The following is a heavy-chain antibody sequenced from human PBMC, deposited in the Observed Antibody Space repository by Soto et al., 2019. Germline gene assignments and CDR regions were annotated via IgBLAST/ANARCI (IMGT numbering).Heavy chain of an antibody. CDR3: ARHLPMAAFDI. V-gene: IGHV4-59*08. CDR1: GGSISSYY. J-gene: IGHJ3*02. CDR2: IYYSGST. Sequence: SSETLSLTCTVSGGSISSYYWSWIRQPPGKGLEWIGYIYYSGSTNYNPSLKSRVTISVDTSKNQFSLKLSSVTAADTAVYYCARHLPMAAFDIWGQGTMVTVSS.